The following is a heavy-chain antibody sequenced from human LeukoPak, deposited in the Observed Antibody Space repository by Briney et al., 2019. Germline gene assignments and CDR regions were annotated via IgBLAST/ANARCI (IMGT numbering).Heavy chain of an antibody. CDR2: ISAYNGNT. D-gene: IGHD6-6*01. V-gene: IGHV1-18*01. J-gene: IGHJ4*02. CDR3: ARVGKKQLGRGNFDY. CDR1: GYTFTSYG. Sequence: ASVKVSCKASGYTFTSYGISWVRQAPGQGLEWMGWISAYNGNTNYAQKLQGRVTMTTDTSTSTAYMELRSLRSDDTAVYYCARVGKKQLGRGNFDYWGQGTLVTVSS.